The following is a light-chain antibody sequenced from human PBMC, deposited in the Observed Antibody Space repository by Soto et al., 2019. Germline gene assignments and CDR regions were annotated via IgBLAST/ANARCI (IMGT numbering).Light chain of an antibody. CDR2: GNS. V-gene: IGLV1-40*01. CDR3: QSYESSLSGYVV. Sequence: QSVLTQPPSVSGAPGQRVTLSCTGSSSNIGAGYDVHWYQQLPGTAPKLLIYGNSNRTSGVPDRFSGSKSGTSASLAITGLQAEDEADYYCQSYESSLSGYVVFGGGTKLTVL. CDR1: SSNIGAGYD. J-gene: IGLJ2*01.